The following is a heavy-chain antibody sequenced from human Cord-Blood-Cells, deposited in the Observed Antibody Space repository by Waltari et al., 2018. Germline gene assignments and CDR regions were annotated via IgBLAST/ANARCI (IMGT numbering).Heavy chain of an antibody. CDR2: IYYRGST. CDR3: ASPLNYYDSSGYYYY. J-gene: IGHJ4*02. CDR1: GGSISSSSYY. V-gene: IGHV4-39*01. Sequence: QLQLHESGPGLVKPSETLSLTCTVSGGSISSSSYYWGWIRQPPGKGLEWIGSIYYRGSTYYNPSLKSRFTITVDTSKTQFSLKLRSVTAADTAVYYCASPLNYYDSSGYYYYWGQGTLVTVSS. D-gene: IGHD3-22*01.